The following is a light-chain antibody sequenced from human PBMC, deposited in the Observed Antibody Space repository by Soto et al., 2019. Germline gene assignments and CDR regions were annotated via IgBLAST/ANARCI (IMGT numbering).Light chain of an antibody. J-gene: IGKJ4*01. Sequence: EIVMTQSPATLSVSPGQRATLSCRASQSLSSNLVWYQQKPGQAPRLLIYGGSTRATGIPARFSGSGSGTEFTLTISSLEAEDFAVYYCHQRSNWPRTFGGGTKVEIK. CDR3: HQRSNWPRT. CDR2: GGS. CDR1: QSLSSN. V-gene: IGKV3-15*01.